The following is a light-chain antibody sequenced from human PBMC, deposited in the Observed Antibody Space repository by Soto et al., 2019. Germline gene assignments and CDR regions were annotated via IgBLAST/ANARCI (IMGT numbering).Light chain of an antibody. J-gene: IGKJ1*01. Sequence: IQMTQSPSSLSASVGDRVTITCRASQGITNYLAWYQQKPGKVPKLLIYAASTLQSGVPSRFSGSGSGTDFTLTISSLQPEDVVTYCWQKYNSAPWTFGQGTKVEIK. CDR1: QGITNY. CDR2: AAS. V-gene: IGKV1-27*01. CDR3: QKYNSAPWT.